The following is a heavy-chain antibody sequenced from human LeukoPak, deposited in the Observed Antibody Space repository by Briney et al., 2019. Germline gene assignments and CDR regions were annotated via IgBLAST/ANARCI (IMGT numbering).Heavy chain of an antibody. J-gene: IGHJ4*02. CDR2: IYYSGST. Sequence: SETLSLTCTVSGGSISSSSYYWGWIRQPPGKGLEWIGSIYYSGSTYYNPSLKSRVTISVDTSKNQFSLKLSSVTAADTAVYYCARALRLRYFDWLPRDFDYWGRGTLVTVFS. V-gene: IGHV4-39*07. D-gene: IGHD3-9*01. CDR3: ARALRLRYFDWLPRDFDY. CDR1: GGSISSSSYY.